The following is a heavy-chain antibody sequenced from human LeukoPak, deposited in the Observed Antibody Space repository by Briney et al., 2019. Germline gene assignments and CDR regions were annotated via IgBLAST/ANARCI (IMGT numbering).Heavy chain of an antibody. CDR3: ATSLAVVAATSYFDY. CDR2: ISGSGGST. Sequence: PGGSLRLSCAASGFTFSSYAMSWVRQAPGKGLEWVSAISGSGGSTYYADSVKGRFTISGDNSKNTLYLQMNSLRAEDTAVYYCATSLAVVAATSYFDYWGQGTLVTVSS. V-gene: IGHV3-23*01. J-gene: IGHJ4*02. CDR1: GFTFSSYA. D-gene: IGHD2-15*01.